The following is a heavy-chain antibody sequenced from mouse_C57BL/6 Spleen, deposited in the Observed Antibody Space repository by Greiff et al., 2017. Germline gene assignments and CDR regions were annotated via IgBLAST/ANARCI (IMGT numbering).Heavy chain of an antibody. J-gene: IGHJ4*01. D-gene: IGHD2-3*01. CDR1: GYTFTSYW. V-gene: IGHV1-55*01. CDR2: IYPGSGST. Sequence: QVQLQQPGAELVKPGASVKMSCKASGYTFTSYWITWVKQRPGQGLEWIGDIYPGSGSTNYNEKFKSKATLTVDTSSSTAYMQLSSRTSEDAAVYYCARSGDGYYAMDYWGQGTSVTVSS. CDR3: ARSGDGYYAMDY.